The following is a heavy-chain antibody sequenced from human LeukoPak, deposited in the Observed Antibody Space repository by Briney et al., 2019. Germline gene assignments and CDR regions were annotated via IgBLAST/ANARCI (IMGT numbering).Heavy chain of an antibody. D-gene: IGHD3-16*01. V-gene: IGHV3-21*01. Sequence: GGSLRLSCAASGFTLSSHIMNWLRQAPGKGLEWVSSISSSSSYIYYADSVKGRLTISRDNAKNSLYLQMNSLRAEDTAVYYCARAAENYGGRFDSWGQGTLVTVSS. CDR1: GFTLSSHI. CDR3: ARAAENYGGRFDS. CDR2: ISSSSSYI. J-gene: IGHJ4*02.